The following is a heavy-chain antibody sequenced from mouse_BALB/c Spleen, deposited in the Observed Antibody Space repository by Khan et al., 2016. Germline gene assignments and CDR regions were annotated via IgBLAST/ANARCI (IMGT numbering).Heavy chain of an antibody. CDR3: ARAWYHED. D-gene: IGHD1-1*02. V-gene: IGHV3-6*02. CDR1: GYSITSGYY. J-gene: IGHJ2*01. CDR2: ISYDGSN. Sequence: EVQLQESGPGLVKPSQSLSLTCSVTGYSITSGYYWNWIRQFPGNKLEWMGYISYDGSNNYNPSLKNRISITRDTSKNQFFLKLNSVTTEDTATYQCARAWYHEDWGQGTTLTVS.